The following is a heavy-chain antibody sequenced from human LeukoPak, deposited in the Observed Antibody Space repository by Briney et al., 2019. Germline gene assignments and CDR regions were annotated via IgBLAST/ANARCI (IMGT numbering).Heavy chain of an antibody. Sequence: GGSLRLSCAASGFTVSSNYMSWVRQTPGKGLECVSVIYSGGSTYYADSVKGRFTISRDNSKNTLYLQMNSLRAEDTAVYYCARDLLSSSGSYYYYYYMDVWGKGTTVTVSS. D-gene: IGHD6-6*01. CDR3: ARDLLSSSGSYYYYYYMDV. V-gene: IGHV3-53*01. CDR2: IYSGGST. CDR1: GFTVSSNY. J-gene: IGHJ6*03.